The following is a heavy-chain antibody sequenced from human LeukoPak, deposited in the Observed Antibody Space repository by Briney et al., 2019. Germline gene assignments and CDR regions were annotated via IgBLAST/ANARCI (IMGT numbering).Heavy chain of an antibody. CDR1: GFTFSSYS. CDR3: AIKHTGGVVAATYY. V-gene: IGHV3-21*01. CDR2: ISSSSSYI. Sequence: GGSLRLSCAASGFTFSSYSMNWVRQAPGKGLEWVSSISSSSSYIYYADSVKGRFTISRDNAKNSLYLQMNSLRAEDTAVYYCAIKHTGGVVAATYYWGQGTLVTVSS. D-gene: IGHD2-15*01. J-gene: IGHJ4*02.